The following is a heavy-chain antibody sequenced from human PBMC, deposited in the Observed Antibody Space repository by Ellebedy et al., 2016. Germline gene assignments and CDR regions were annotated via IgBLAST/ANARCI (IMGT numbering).Heavy chain of an antibody. CDR2: IYGNDDK. D-gene: IGHD3-22*01. J-gene: IGHJ4*02. Sequence: SGPTLVKPTQTLTLTCTFSGFSLDTDEVVVGWVRQPPGGALEWLSFIYGNDDKRYRPSPWSRLTITKDSSKNQVVLTMTNMDRVDTATYLCVHKSVKREVDYWGQGTLVIASS. CDR3: VHKSVKREVDY. V-gene: IGHV2-5*01. CDR1: GFSLDTDEVV.